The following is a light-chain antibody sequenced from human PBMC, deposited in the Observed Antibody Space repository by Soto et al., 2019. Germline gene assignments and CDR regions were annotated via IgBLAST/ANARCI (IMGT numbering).Light chain of an antibody. CDR3: CSYAGSYTFVV. Sequence: QSALTQPRSVSGSPGQSVTISCTGTSSDVGGYDYVSWYQQHPGKAPKLMIYDVSKRPSGVPDRFSGSKSGNTASLTISGLQPEDEPDYYYCSYAGSYTFVVFGRGTKLTVL. V-gene: IGLV2-11*01. CDR2: DVS. J-gene: IGLJ2*01. CDR1: SSDVGGYDY.